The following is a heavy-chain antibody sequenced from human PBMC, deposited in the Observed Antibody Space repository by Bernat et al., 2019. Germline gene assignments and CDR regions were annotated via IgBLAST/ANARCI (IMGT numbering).Heavy chain of an antibody. CDR1: GGSISSNNW. D-gene: IGHD2-15*01. CDR2: IYHSGRT. CDR3: ARGLEGAWYAVVL. J-gene: IGHJ4*02. Sequence: QVQLQESGPGLVKPLGTLSLTCTVSGGSISSNNWWSWVRQPPGKGLEWIGEIYHSGRTNYNPSLKSPVTISIDKSKNQFSLKVNSVTAADTAVYYCARGLEGAWYAVVLWGQGTLVTVSS. V-gene: IGHV4-4*02.